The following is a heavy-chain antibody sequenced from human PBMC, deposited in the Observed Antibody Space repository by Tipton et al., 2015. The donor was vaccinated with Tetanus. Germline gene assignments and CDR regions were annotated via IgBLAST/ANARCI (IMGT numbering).Heavy chain of an antibody. J-gene: IGHJ6*02. CDR2: ISGSGVNT. D-gene: IGHD6-19*01. CDR3: AKVKRQWLIYYSGLDV. Sequence: SLRLSCAASGFPFDKYGMAWVRQAPGQGLEWVAAISGSGVNTHYADSAKGRLTISRDNSKNTLHLQMDSLRVEDTAIYYCAKVKRQWLIYYSGLDVWGQGTTVTVSS. V-gene: IGHV3-23*01. CDR1: GFPFDKYG.